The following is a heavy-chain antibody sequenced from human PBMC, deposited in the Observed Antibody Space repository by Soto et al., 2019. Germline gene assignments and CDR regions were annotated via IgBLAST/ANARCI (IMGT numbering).Heavy chain of an antibody. Sequence: SGPTLVTAPATLPLTCTVSGLSLLNRRMGVSWMPKPPGKPLEWLAHFFSDVERSYSASMQSRLTLSTDTSGSQVVLTMTNMDPVDTATYYCARMDGDYNYYALDVWGQGTTFTVSS. D-gene: IGHD4-17*01. CDR3: ARMDGDYNYYALDV. J-gene: IGHJ6*01. CDR2: FFSDVER. V-gene: IGHV2-26*01. CDR1: GLSLLNRRMG.